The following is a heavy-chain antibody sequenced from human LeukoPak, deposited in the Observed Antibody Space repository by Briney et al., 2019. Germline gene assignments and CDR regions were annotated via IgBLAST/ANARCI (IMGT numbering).Heavy chain of an antibody. CDR3: ARDLLFYYGTRGAFDI. Sequence: ASVKVSCKASGYTFTSYGISWVRQAPGQGLEWMGWINTNTGNPTYAQGFTGRFVFSLDTSVSTAYLQISSLRAEDTAVYYCARDLLFYYGTRGAFDIWGQGTMVTVSS. CDR2: INTNTGNP. CDR1: GYTFTSYG. V-gene: IGHV7-4-1*02. D-gene: IGHD3-10*01. J-gene: IGHJ3*02.